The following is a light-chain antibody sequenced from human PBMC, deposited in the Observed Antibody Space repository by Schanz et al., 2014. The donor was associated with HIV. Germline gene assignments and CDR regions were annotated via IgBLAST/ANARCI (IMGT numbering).Light chain of an antibody. CDR3: CSYTTTSTYV. CDR2: DVT. V-gene: IGLV2-14*03. J-gene: IGLJ1*01. CDR1: SNDVGTYDF. Sequence: QSALTQPASVSGSPGQSVTISCSGSSNDVGTYDFVSWYQQHPGKAPILIIYDVTNRPSGISDRFSGSKSGNTASLTISGLQAEDEADYYCCSYTTTSTYVFGAGTKLTVL.